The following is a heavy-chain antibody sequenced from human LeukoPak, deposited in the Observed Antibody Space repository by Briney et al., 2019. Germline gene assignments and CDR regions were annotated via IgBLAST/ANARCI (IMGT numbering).Heavy chain of an antibody. V-gene: IGHV3-21*01. J-gene: IGHJ6*03. Sequence: SXAAXGFTFSSYSMNWVRQAPGKGLEWVSSISSSSSYIYYADSVKGRFTISRDNAKNSLYLQMNSLRAEDTAVYYXXXXXXXXXXEXLYYYYMDVWGKGTTVTISS. CDR3: XXXXXXXXXEXLYYYYMDV. CDR2: ISSSSSYI. CDR1: GFTFSSYS.